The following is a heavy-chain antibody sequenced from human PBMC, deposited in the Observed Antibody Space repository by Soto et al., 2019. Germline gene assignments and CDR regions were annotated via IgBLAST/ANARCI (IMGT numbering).Heavy chain of an antibody. Sequence: PGVSLRLSCAACGFTFSDYYMSWIRQAPGKGLEWVSYISSSSSYTNYADSVKGRFTISRDNAKNSLYLQMNSLRAEDTAVYYCAGSDYGGNDYWGQGTLVTVSS. V-gene: IGHV3-11*03. J-gene: IGHJ4*02. CDR3: AGSDYGGNDY. D-gene: IGHD4-17*01. CDR2: ISSSSSYT. CDR1: GFTFSDYY.